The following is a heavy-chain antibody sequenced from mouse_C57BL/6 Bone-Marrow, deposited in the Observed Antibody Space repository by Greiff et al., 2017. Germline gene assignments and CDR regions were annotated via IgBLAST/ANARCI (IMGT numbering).Heavy chain of an antibody. Sequence: EVHLVESGPGLVKPSQSLSLTCSVTGYSITSGYYWNWIRQFPGNKLEWMGYISYDGSNNYNPSLKNRISITRDTSKNQFFLKLNSVTTEDTATYYCAREGIYDGYYWGQGTTLTVSS. CDR2: ISYDGSN. CDR1: GYSITSGYY. V-gene: IGHV3-6*01. CDR3: AREGIYDGYY. D-gene: IGHD2-3*01. J-gene: IGHJ2*01.